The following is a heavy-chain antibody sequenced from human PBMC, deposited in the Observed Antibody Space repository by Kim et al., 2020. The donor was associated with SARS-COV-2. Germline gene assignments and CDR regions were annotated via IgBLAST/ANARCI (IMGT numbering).Heavy chain of an antibody. Sequence: SETLSLTCTVSGGSISSYYWSWIRQPPGKGLEWIGYIYYSGSTNYNPSLKSRVTISVDTSKNQFSLKLSSVTAADTAVYYCARDERDSSGWANWFDHWGQGTLVTVSS. D-gene: IGHD6-19*01. V-gene: IGHV4-59*13. CDR3: ARDERDSSGWANWFDH. CDR1: GGSISSYY. CDR2: IYYSGST. J-gene: IGHJ5*02.